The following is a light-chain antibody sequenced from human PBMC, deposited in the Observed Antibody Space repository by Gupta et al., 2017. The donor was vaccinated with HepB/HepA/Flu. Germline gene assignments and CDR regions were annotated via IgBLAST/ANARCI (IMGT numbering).Light chain of an antibody. CDR2: AAS. V-gene: IGKV1-16*01. CDR1: DLIARS. Sequence: DIQLTTSPSSLSASVGDRVTITCRANDLIARSVAWFQQKPGKAPKALTDAASSWQSGVPSRFSGSGSGTDFTLTISSLQPEDSGTYYCQQYESYPLTFGGGTKVEIK. CDR3: QQYESYPLT. J-gene: IGKJ4*01.